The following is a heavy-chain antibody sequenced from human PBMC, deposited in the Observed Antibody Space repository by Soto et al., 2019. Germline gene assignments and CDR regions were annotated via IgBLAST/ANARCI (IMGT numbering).Heavy chain of an antibody. D-gene: IGHD3-16*01. V-gene: IGHV3-64*01. CDR1: GFTFSSYA. CDR2: ISSNGGST. CDR3: ARARGTHTADAFDI. Sequence: GGSLRLSCAASGFTFSSYAMHWVRQAPGKGLEYVSAISSNGGSTYYANSVKCRFTISRDNTKNTLYLQMGSLRAEDMAVYYCARARGTHTADAFDIWGQGTMVTVSS. J-gene: IGHJ3*02.